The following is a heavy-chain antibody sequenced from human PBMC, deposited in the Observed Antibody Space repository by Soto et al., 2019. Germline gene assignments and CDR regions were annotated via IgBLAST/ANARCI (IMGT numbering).Heavy chain of an antibody. J-gene: IGHJ4*02. V-gene: IGHV1-8*01. Sequence: QVQLVQSGAEVNKPGASVKVSCKSSGYTFTSYDINWVRQATGQVLEWMGWMNPNSGNTGYAQKCQGRVTMTRNTSRSIADMELSSLRSKDKAVYSCARGLIAAAGTSLGDWGQGTLVTVSS. CDR2: MNPNSGNT. CDR1: GYTFTSYD. D-gene: IGHD6-13*01. CDR3: ARGLIAAAGTSLGD.